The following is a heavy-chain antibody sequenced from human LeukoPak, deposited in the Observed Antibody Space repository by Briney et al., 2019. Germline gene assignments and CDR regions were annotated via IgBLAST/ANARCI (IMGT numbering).Heavy chain of an antibody. CDR2: IIDSGDIT. V-gene: IGHV3-23*01. CDR1: GFTFSSYA. D-gene: IGHD3-16*01. CDR3: AKLGGQEVYNYYVGV. Sequence: GGSLRLSCVASGFTFSSYAMSWVRQAPGKGLEWVSGIIDSGDITYYANFVKGRFTISRDNSKNTLYLQMNSLRAEDTAVYYCAKLGGQEVYNYYVGVWGKGTTVAVSS. J-gene: IGHJ6*03.